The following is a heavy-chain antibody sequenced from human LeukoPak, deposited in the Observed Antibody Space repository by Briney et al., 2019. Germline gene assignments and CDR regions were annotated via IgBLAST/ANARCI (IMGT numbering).Heavy chain of an antibody. CDR1: GFTFTSCA. J-gene: IGHJ3*02. Sequence: SVKVSCKASGFTFTSCAMQWVRQARGQRLEWIGWIVVGSGNTNYAQKFQERVTITRDMSTSTAYMELSSLRSEDTAVYYCAADPGLLAFDIWGQGTMVTVSS. V-gene: IGHV1-58*02. D-gene: IGHD1-26*01. CDR2: IVVGSGNT. CDR3: AADPGLLAFDI.